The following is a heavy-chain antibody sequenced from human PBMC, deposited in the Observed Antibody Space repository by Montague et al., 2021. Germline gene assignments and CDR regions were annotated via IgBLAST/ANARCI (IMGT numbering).Heavy chain of an antibody. V-gene: IGHV4-61*01. CDR1: GGSVSSGSYY. CDR2: TYYSGST. J-gene: IGHJ4*02. D-gene: IGHD3-16*01. Sequence: SETLSLTCTVSGGSVSSGSYYWSWIRQPPGKGLEWIGYTYYSGSTNYNPSLKSRVTISVDTSKNQFSLRLGSVTAADTAVYYCAGWGLLGKYYFDYWGQGTLVTVSS. CDR3: AGWGLLGKYYFDY.